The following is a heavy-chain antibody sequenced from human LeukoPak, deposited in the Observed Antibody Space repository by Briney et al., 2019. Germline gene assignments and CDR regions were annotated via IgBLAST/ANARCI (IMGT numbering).Heavy chain of an antibody. J-gene: IGHJ6*02. CDR2: IYSGGNT. D-gene: IGHD1-14*01. V-gene: IGHV3-53*01. CDR3: ARGITGPNGLDV. Sequence: GGSLRLSCVASGFAVSSNYMSWVRPAPGKGLEWVSVIYSGGNTYCADSVKGRFTISRDTSKNTLYLQMNSLRAEDTAVYYCARGITGPNGLDVWGHGTTVTVSS. CDR1: GFAVSSNY.